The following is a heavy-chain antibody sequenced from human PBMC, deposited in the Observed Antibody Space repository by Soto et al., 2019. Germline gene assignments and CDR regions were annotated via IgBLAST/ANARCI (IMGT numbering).Heavy chain of an antibody. Sequence: QVQLVQSGAEVKMPGSSVKVSCKASGGTFSSYTISWVRQAPGRGLEWLGGIIPIFGNIDYAQKFQGRVTITADESTNTGYLEVRSLRSEDTAIYYCARGPNTGQAIRFDPWGQGTLVTVS. D-gene: IGHD2-8*02. CDR3: ARGPNTGQAIRFDP. CDR1: GGTFSSYT. V-gene: IGHV1-69*01. J-gene: IGHJ5*02. CDR2: IIPIFGNI.